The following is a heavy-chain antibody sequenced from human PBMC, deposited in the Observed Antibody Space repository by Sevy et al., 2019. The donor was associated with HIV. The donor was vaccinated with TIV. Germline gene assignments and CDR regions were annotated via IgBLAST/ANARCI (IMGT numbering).Heavy chain of an antibody. CDR3: AKGRIPSIGTLGPFDS. CDR2: KTGSAGVT. J-gene: IGHJ4*02. CDR1: EFSLSNYA. V-gene: IGHV3-23*01. Sequence: GGSLRLSCAASEFSLSNYAMSWVRQAPGKGLEWISTKTGSAGVTYYADSVKGRFTISRENSKNTLFLQMNSLRAEDTALYYCAKGRIPSIGTLGPFDSWGQGTLVTVSS. D-gene: IGHD6-6*01.